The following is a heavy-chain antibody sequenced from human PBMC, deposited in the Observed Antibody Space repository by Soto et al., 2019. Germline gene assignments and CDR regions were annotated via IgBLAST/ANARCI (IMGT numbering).Heavy chain of an antibody. Sequence: QVQLQESGPGLVKPSQTLSLTCTVSGGSISSDNYYWSWIRQPPGKGLEWIGYIYYSGSTNYNPSLKSRITISVDTSTNQFSLKLRSVTAADTAMYYCARVRYYFDIIRYFPHWGQGTLVTVSS. CDR3: ARVRYYFDIIRYFPH. CDR2: IYYSGST. J-gene: IGHJ1*01. V-gene: IGHV4-30-4*01. CDR1: GGSISSDNYY. D-gene: IGHD3-22*01.